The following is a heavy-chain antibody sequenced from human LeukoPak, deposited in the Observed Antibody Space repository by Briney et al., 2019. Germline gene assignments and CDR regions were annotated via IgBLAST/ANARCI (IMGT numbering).Heavy chain of an antibody. D-gene: IGHD2-2*01. J-gene: IGHJ6*02. CDR1: GGXISSYY. Sequence: PSETLSLTCTVSGGXISSYYWGWIRQPPGKGLEWIGSIYYSGSTYYNPSLKSRVTISVDTSKNQFSLKLSSVTAADTAVYYCARLVVVPVRGYGMDVWGQGTTVTVSS. CDR2: IYYSGST. V-gene: IGHV4-39*01. CDR3: ARLVVVPVRGYGMDV.